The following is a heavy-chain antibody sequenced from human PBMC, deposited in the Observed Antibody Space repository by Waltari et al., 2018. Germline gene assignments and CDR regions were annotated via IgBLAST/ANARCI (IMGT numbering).Heavy chain of an antibody. CDR1: GFTLTDSH. CDR3: ARDGHARNYYFDY. Sequence: QVQLVESGGGLVKPGRSLRLSCPPAGFTLTDSHRTWIRLAPGKGLQWVSYISSSGSTIYYTDSVKGRFTISRDNAKNSLYLQMNSLRAEDTAVYYCARDGHARNYYFDYWGQGTLVTVSS. CDR2: ISSSGSTI. V-gene: IGHV3-11*01. J-gene: IGHJ4*02. D-gene: IGHD2-2*01.